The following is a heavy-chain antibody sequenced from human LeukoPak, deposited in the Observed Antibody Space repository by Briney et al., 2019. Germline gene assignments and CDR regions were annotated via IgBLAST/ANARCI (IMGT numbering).Heavy chain of an antibody. V-gene: IGHV3-30-3*01. Sequence: PGGSLRLSCAASGFTFSTYAMHWVRQAPGKGLEWVAVISYDGSNKYYADSVKGRFTISRDNAKNTLYLQMNSLRAEDTAVYYCARAEHHSSGSYWGQGTLVTVSS. D-gene: IGHD3-22*01. CDR2: ISYDGSNK. J-gene: IGHJ4*02. CDR3: ARAEHHSSGSY. CDR1: GFTFSTYA.